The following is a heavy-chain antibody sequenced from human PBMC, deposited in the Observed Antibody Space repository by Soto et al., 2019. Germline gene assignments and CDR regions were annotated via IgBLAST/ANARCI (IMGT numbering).Heavy chain of an antibody. CDR1: GFTFSSYG. J-gene: IGHJ4*02. Sequence: GGSLRLSCAASGFTFSSYGMHWVRQAPGKGLEWVAVISYDGSNKYYADSVKGRFTISRDNSKNTLYLQMNSLRAEDTAVYYCAKSASGQPYYFDYWGQGTLVTVSS. D-gene: IGHD2-15*01. V-gene: IGHV3-30*18. CDR3: AKSASGQPYYFDY. CDR2: ISYDGSNK.